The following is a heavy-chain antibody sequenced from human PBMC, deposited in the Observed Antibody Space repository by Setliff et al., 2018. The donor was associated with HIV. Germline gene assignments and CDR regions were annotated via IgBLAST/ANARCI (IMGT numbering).Heavy chain of an antibody. CDR3: ARGHDSSGYFGIDY. CDR1: GGSFSGYY. V-gene: IGHV4-34*01. J-gene: IGHJ4*02. Sequence: SETLSLTCAVYGGSFSGYYWSWIRQPPGKGLEWIGEINHSGTTNYNPSLKSRVTISVDTSKNQFSLKLSSVAAADTAVYYCARGHDSSGYFGIDYWGQGTLVTVSS. CDR2: INHSGTT. D-gene: IGHD3-22*01.